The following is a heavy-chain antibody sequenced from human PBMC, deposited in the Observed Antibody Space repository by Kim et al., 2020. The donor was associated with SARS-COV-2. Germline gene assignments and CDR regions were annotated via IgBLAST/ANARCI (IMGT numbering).Heavy chain of an antibody. CDR2: IYYRGST. CDR1: GGSISSGGYY. J-gene: IGHJ6*02. Sequence: SETLSLTCTVSGGSISSGGYYWSWIRQHPGKGLEWIGYIYYRGSTYYNPSLKSRVTISVDTSKNQFSLKLSSVTAADTAVYYCARAPGDGVATTMDYGMDVWGQGTTVTVSS. V-gene: IGHV4-31*03. D-gene: IGHD5-12*01. CDR3: ARAPGDGVATTMDYGMDV.